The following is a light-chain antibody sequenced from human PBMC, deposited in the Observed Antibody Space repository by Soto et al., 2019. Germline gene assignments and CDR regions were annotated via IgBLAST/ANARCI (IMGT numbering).Light chain of an antibody. Sequence: EIVMTQSPATLSVSPGERATLSCRASQSVGSNLAWYQQKPGQAPRLLIYGASTRATAIPARFSGSGSGTEFTRTISSLQSEDFAIYYCQQYKIWPEGFGGGTKVEIK. CDR2: GAS. CDR3: QQYKIWPEG. CDR1: QSVGSN. V-gene: IGKV3-15*01. J-gene: IGKJ4*01.